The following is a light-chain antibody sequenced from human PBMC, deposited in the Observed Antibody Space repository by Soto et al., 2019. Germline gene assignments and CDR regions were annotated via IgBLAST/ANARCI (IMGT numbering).Light chain of an antibody. Sequence: EIVLTQSPGTLSLSPGERATLSCRASQSVSSSFLAWYQQKPRQAPRLLIYGASSRATGITDRFSGSGSGTDFTLTISRLEPEDFAVYYCQQYGSSPRTFGQGTKVEIK. V-gene: IGKV3-20*01. CDR3: QQYGSSPRT. CDR2: GAS. CDR1: QSVSSSF. J-gene: IGKJ1*01.